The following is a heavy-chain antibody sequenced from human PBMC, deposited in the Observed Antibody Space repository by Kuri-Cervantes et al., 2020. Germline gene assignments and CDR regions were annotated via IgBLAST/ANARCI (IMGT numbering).Heavy chain of an antibody. D-gene: IGHD2-2*01. CDR1: GGSISSSSYY. V-gene: IGHV4-30-4*08. CDR2: IYYSGST. J-gene: IGHJ6*02. Sequence: SETLSLTCTVSGGSISSSSYYWGWIRQPPGKGLEWIGYIYYSGSTYYNPSLKSRVTISVDTSKNQFSLKLSSVTAADTAVYYCARDRRPAAIPDYYGMDVWGQGTTVTVSS. CDR3: ARDRRPAAIPDYYGMDV.